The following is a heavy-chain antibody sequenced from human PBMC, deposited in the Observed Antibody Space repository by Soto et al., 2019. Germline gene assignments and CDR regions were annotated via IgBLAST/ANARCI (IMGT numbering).Heavy chain of an antibody. CDR2: INPSGGST. Sequence: ASVKVSCKASGYTFTSYYMHWVRQAPGQGLEWMGIINPSGGSTSYAQKFQGRVTMTRDTSTSTVYMELSSLRSEDTAVYYCARGWSDTMIVVVINYYFDYWGQGTLVTVSS. D-gene: IGHD3-22*01. CDR1: GYTFTSYY. J-gene: IGHJ4*02. V-gene: IGHV1-46*01. CDR3: ARGWSDTMIVVVINYYFDY.